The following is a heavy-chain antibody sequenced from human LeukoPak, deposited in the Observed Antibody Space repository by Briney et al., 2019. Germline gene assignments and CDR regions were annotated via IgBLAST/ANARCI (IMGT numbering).Heavy chain of an antibody. J-gene: IGHJ5*02. Sequence: ASVKVSCKASGYTFTSYDINWVRQATGQGLEWMGWMNPNSGNTGYAQKFQGRVTMTRNTSLSTAYMELSSLRSEDTAVYYCARGYCSSTSCYGNWFDPWGQGTLVTVSS. D-gene: IGHD2-2*01. CDR1: GYTFTSYD. V-gene: IGHV1-8*01. CDR2: MNPNSGNT. CDR3: ARGYCSSTSCYGNWFDP.